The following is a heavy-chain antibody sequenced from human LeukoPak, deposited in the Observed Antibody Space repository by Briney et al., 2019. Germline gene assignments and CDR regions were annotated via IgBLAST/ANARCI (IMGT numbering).Heavy chain of an antibody. CDR2: ISGSGGGT. CDR1: GFTFSSYA. V-gene: IGHV3-23*01. J-gene: IGHJ2*01. CDR3: ARRALVVATSYWYFDL. Sequence: GGSLRLSCAASGFTFSSYAMSWVRQAPEKRLEWVSGISGSGGGTFYADSVEGRFTISRDNSQNTLYLQINSLRAEDTAVYSCARRALVVATSYWYFDLWGRGTLVTVST. D-gene: IGHD2-15*01.